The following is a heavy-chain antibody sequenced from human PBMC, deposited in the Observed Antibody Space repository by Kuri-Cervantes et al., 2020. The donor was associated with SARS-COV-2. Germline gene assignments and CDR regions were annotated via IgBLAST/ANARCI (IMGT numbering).Heavy chain of an antibody. CDR1: GFTFSSYG. V-gene: IGHV3-33*01. D-gene: IGHD5-12*01. J-gene: IGHJ4*02. CDR2: IWYDGSNK. CDR3: ARDRPEVDPLYYFNS. Sequence: GGSLRLSCAASGFTFSSYGMHWVRQAPGKGLEWVAVIWYDGSNKYYADSVKGRFTISRDNSKNTLYLQMNSLRAEDTAVYYCARDRPEVDPLYYFNSWGQGTLVTVSS.